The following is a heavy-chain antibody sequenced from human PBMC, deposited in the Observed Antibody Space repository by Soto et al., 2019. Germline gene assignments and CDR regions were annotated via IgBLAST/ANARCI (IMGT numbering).Heavy chain of an antibody. Sequence: ASVKVSCKASGYTFTGYYMHWVRQAPGQGLEWMGWINPNSGGTNYAQKFQGWVTMTRDTSISTAYMELSRLRSDDTAVYYCARVYYDSSGLGGGFDYWGQGTLVTVSS. CDR1: GYTFTGYY. J-gene: IGHJ4*02. D-gene: IGHD3-22*01. CDR3: ARVYYDSSGLGGGFDY. CDR2: INPNSGGT. V-gene: IGHV1-2*04.